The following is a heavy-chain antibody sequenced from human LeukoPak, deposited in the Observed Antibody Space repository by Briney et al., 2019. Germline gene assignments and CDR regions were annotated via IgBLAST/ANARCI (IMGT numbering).Heavy chain of an antibody. CDR2: IYYSGST. Sequence: SETLSLTCTVSGGSISSYYWSWIRQPPGKGLDWIGYIYYSGSTNYNPSLKSRVTISVDTSKNQFSLKLSSVTAADTAVYYCARDLGYYDSSGAFDIWGQGTMVTVSS. D-gene: IGHD3-22*01. CDR1: GGSISSYY. CDR3: ARDLGYYDSSGAFDI. V-gene: IGHV4-59*01. J-gene: IGHJ3*02.